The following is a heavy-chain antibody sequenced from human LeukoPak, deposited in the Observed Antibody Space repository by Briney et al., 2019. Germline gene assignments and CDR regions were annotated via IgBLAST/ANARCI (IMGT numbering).Heavy chain of an antibody. CDR2: ISSSSSTI. CDR1: GFTFSSYS. J-gene: IGHJ4*02. Sequence: PGGSLRLSCAASGFTFSSYSMNWVRQAPGKGLEWVSYISSSSSTIYYADSVKGRFTISRDNAKNSLCLQMNSLRAEDTAVYYCATRPYDILTGYYRPFDYWGQGTLVTVSS. D-gene: IGHD3-9*01. CDR3: ATRPYDILTGYYRPFDY. V-gene: IGHV3-48*01.